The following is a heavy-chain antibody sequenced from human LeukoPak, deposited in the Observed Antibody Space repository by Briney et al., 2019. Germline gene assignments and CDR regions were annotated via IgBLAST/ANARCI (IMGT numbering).Heavy chain of an antibody. CDR2: IYSSGTT. CDR1: GGSISSGDYY. J-gene: IGHJ4*02. Sequence: SQTLSLTCTVSGGSISSGDYYWSWIRQPPGKGLEWIGFIYSSGTTNYNPSLKSRVTISVDTSKNQFSLKVNSVTAADTAVYYCARRTGSLSFDYWGQGTLVTVSS. CDR3: ARRTGSLSFDY. D-gene: IGHD1-26*01. V-gene: IGHV4-30-4*01.